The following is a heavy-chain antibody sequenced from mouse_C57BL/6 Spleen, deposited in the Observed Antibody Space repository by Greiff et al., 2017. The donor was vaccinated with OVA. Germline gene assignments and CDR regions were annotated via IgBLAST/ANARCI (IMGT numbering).Heavy chain of an antibody. D-gene: IGHD1-1*01. CDR3: ARRYYGSSLLFDY. V-gene: IGHV1-50*01. CDR2: IDPSDSYT. CDR1: GYTFTSYW. J-gene: IGHJ2*01. Sequence: QVQLQQPGAELVKPGASVKLSCKASGYTFTSYWMQWVKQRPGQGLEWIGEIDPSDSYTNYNQKFKGKATLTVDTSSSTAYMQLSSLTSEDSAVYYCARRYYGSSLLFDYWGQGTTLTGSS.